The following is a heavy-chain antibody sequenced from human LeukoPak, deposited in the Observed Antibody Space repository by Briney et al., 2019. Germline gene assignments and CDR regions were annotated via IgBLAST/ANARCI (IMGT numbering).Heavy chain of an antibody. CDR3: ARDRSDAFDI. CDR1: GGSIRSYY. CDR2: IYYSGST. Sequence: SETLSLTCTVSGGSIRSYYWSWIRQPPGKGLEWIGYIYYSGSTNYNPSLKSRVTISVDTSKNQFSLKLSSVTAADTAVYYCARDRSDAFDIWGQGTMVTVSS. V-gene: IGHV4-59*01. J-gene: IGHJ3*02.